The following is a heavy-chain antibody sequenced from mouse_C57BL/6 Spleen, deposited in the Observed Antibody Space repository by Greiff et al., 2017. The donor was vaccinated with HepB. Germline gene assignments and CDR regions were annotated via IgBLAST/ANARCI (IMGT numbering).Heavy chain of an antibody. J-gene: IGHJ2*01. CDR1: GYSITSGYD. D-gene: IGHD2-14*01. Sequence: EVQLMESGPGMVKPSQSLSLTCTVTGYSITSGYDWHWIRHFPGNKLEWMGYINYSGSTNYNPSLKSRISVTHDTSKNHFFLKLNSVTTEDTATYYCARGGNYFDYWGQGTTLTVSS. V-gene: IGHV3-1*01. CDR3: ARGGNYFDY. CDR2: INYSGST.